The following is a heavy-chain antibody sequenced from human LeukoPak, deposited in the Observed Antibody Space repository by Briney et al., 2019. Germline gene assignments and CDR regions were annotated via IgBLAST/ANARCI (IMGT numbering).Heavy chain of an antibody. D-gene: IGHD2-15*01. V-gene: IGHV3-7*01. CDR1: GFTFNSYW. CDR2: IKQDGSEK. J-gene: IGHJ6*04. Sequence: PGGSLRLSCEASGFTFNSYWMSWVRQAPGKGLEWVANIKQDGSEKYYVDSVKGRFTISRDNAKNSLYLQMNSLRAEDTAVYYCARDQVAPTPLGYYYYGMDVWGKGPTVTVSS. CDR3: ARDQVAPTPLGYYYYGMDV.